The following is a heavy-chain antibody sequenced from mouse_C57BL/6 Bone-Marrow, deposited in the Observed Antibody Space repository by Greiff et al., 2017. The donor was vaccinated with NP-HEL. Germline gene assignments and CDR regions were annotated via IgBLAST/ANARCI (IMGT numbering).Heavy chain of an antibody. CDR1: GYTFTSYW. D-gene: IGHD2-2*01. CDR2: IDPSDGYT. CDR3: ARGGVRGY. V-gene: IGHV1-50*01. Sequence: QVQLQQPGAELVKPGASVKLSCKASGYTFTSYWMQWVKQRPGQGLEWIGEIDPSDGYTNYNQKFKGKATLPVDTSSSPAYMQLSSLTSEDCAVDYYARGGVRGYWGQGTTLTVSA. J-gene: IGHJ2*01.